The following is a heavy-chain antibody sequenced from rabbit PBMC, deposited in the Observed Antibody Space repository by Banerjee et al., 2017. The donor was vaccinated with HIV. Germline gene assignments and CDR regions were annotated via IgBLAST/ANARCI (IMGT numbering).Heavy chain of an antibody. CDR1: SSYA. Sequence: SSYAMCWFRQAPGKGPEWIGYINTGSSGSTYYASWAKGRFTISKTSSTTVTLQMTSLTAADTATYFCARDTGSSWDLWGQGTLVTVS. V-gene: IGHV1S40*01. CDR3: ARDTGSSWDL. CDR2: INTGSSGST. J-gene: IGHJ4*01. D-gene: IGHD4-2*01.